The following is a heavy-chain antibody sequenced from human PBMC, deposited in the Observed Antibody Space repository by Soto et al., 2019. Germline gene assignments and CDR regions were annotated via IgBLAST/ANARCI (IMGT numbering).Heavy chain of an antibody. CDR3: ARDYYGSGSYPPNWFDP. Sequence: QVQLVQSGAEVKKPGASVKVSCKASGGTFSSYAISWVRQAPGQGLEWMGGIIPIFGTANYAQKFQGRVTITADESTSTAYMELSSLRSEDTAVYYCARDYYGSGSYPPNWFDPWGQGTLVTVSS. CDR1: GGTFSSYA. D-gene: IGHD3-10*01. V-gene: IGHV1-69*13. CDR2: IIPIFGTA. J-gene: IGHJ5*02.